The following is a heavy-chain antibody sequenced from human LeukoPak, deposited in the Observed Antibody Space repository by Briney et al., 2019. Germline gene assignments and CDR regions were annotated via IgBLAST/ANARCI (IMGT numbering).Heavy chain of an antibody. Sequence: SVKVSCKASGGTFSSYAISWVRQAPGQGLEWMGGIIPIFGTANYAQKFQGRVTITTDESTSTAYMEPSSLRSEDTAVYYCAVDIAVAGHFDYWGQGTLVTVSS. CDR3: AVDIAVAGHFDY. CDR2: IIPIFGTA. D-gene: IGHD6-19*01. J-gene: IGHJ4*02. CDR1: GGTFSSYA. V-gene: IGHV1-69*05.